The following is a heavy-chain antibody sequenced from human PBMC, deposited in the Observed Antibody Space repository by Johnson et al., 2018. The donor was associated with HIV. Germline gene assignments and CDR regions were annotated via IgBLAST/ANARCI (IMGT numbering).Heavy chain of an antibody. CDR1: GFTFDHYA. Sequence: VQLVESGGGLVQPGRSLRLSCAASGFTFDHYAMHWVRQAPGKGLEWVAGIGWAGFTIGYVDSVKGRFTISRDDATNSLYLQMNSLRDEDTAGYYCARDGAIAGAATEALDLWGQGTMVIVSS. CDR3: ARDGAIAGAATEALDL. D-gene: IGHD1-26*01. V-gene: IGHV3-9*01. CDR2: IGWAGFTI. J-gene: IGHJ3*01.